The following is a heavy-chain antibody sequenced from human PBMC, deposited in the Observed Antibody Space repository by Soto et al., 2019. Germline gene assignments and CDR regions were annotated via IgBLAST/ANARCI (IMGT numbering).Heavy chain of an antibody. J-gene: IGHJ6*02. CDR1: GFTFSNAW. Sequence: LRLSCAASGFTFSNAWMSWVRQAPGKGLEWVGRIKSKTDGGTTDYAAPVKGRFTISRDDSKNTLYLQMNSLKTEDTAVYYCTTDRTGTYATHYYYYGMDVWGQGTTVTVSS. CDR2: IKSKTDGGTT. D-gene: IGHD1-7*01. V-gene: IGHV3-15*01. CDR3: TTDRTGTYATHYYYYGMDV.